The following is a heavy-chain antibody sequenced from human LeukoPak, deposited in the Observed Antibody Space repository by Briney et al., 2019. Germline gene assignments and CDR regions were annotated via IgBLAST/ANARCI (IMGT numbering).Heavy chain of an antibody. D-gene: IGHD1-26*01. CDR2: VSGSGGGT. CDR1: GFTFRTYA. Sequence: GGSLRLSCAASGFTFRTYAMSWVRQAPGKGLDWVSAVSGSGGGTYYADSVKGRFTISRDNSKNMLYLQMNSLRAEDTAVYYCAKDLSLSPELLPYYYGMDVWGQGTTVTVSS. V-gene: IGHV3-23*01. CDR3: AKDLSLSPELLPYYYGMDV. J-gene: IGHJ6*02.